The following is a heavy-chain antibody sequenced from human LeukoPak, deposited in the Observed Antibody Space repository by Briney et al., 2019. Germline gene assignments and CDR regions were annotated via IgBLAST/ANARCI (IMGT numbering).Heavy chain of an antibody. CDR2: IYYSGST. V-gene: IGHV4-59*01. Sequence: SETLSFTCTVSGGSISSYYWSGIRQPPGKGLEWIGYIYYSGSTNYNPSLKSRVTISVDTSKNQFSLKLSSVTAADTAVYYCARDLRYHDILTGLPDYYYYGMDVWGQGTTVTVSS. J-gene: IGHJ6*02. CDR3: ARDLRYHDILTGLPDYYYYGMDV. D-gene: IGHD3-9*01. CDR1: GGSISSYY.